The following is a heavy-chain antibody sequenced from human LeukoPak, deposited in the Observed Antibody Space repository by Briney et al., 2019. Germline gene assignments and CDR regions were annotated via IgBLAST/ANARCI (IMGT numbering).Heavy chain of an antibody. J-gene: IGHJ4*02. CDR2: LSHAGNT. V-gene: IGHV4-39*01. D-gene: IGHD2-2*01. CDR3: ARHNAPRRVGFDF. CDR1: GDSVRNDFYY. Sequence: SETLSLTCSVSGDSVRNDFYYWGWIRQPPGKGLEWVACLSHAGNTWYNPSLESRLSISVDTSKNQFSLKFSSVTAADTALYWCARHNAPRRVGFDFWGQGILVTISS.